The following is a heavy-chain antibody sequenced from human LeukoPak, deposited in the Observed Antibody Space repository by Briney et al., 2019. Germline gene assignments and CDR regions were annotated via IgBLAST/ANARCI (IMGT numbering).Heavy chain of an antibody. CDR3: ARVMPYSYGGDY. J-gene: IGHJ4*02. CDR2: IYHSGST. Sequence: TSETLSLTCTVSGYSISSGYYWGWIRQPPGKGLEWIGSIYHSGSTYYNPSLKSRSRVTISVDTSKNQFSLKLSSVTAADTAVYYCARVMPYSYGGDYWGQGTLVTVSS. V-gene: IGHV4-38-2*02. D-gene: IGHD5-18*01. CDR1: GYSISSGYY.